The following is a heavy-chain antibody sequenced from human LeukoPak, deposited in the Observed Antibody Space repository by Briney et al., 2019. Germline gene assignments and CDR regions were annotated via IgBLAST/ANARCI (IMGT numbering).Heavy chain of an antibody. CDR1: GFTFSSHW. CDR2: IKGDGSEK. CDR3: ARRGITISGVLVYHYSGLDV. D-gene: IGHD3-3*01. V-gene: IGHV3-7*02. J-gene: IGHJ6*02. Sequence: GSLRLSCAGSGFTFSSHWMNWVRQAPGKGLEWVASIKGDGSEKHFLDSVNGRFAISRDDAKNSLYLQMSSLRAEDTAVYYCARRGITISGVLVYHYSGLDVWGQGTTVTVSS.